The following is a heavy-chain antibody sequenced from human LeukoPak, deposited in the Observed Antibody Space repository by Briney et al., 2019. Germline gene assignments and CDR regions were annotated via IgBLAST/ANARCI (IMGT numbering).Heavy chain of an antibody. J-gene: IGHJ6*03. V-gene: IGHV1-18*01. CDR3: ARDPPTQTLPRYYYYMDV. D-gene: IGHD2-15*01. Sequence: ASVKVSXKASGYTFTSYGISWVRQAPGQGLEWMGWISAYNGNTNYAQKFQGRVTITTDESTSTAYMELSSLRSEDTAVYYCARDPPTQTLPRYYYYMDVWGKGTTVTVSS. CDR2: ISAYNGNT. CDR1: GYTFTSYG.